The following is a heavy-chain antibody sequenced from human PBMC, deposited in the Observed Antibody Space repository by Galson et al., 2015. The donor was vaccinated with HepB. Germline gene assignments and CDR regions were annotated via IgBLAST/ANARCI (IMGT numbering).Heavy chain of an antibody. V-gene: IGHV1-3*01. CDR3: ARDALLGYCSGGSCYPPGPGARPYYYMDV. D-gene: IGHD2-15*01. Sequence: SVKVSCKASGYTFTSYAMHWVRQAPGQRLEWMGWINAGNGNTKYSQKFQGRVTITRDTSASTAYMELSSLRSEDTAVYYCARDALLGYCSGGSCYPPGPGARPYYYMDVWGKGTTVTVSS. CDR1: GYTFTSYA. J-gene: IGHJ6*03. CDR2: INAGNGNT.